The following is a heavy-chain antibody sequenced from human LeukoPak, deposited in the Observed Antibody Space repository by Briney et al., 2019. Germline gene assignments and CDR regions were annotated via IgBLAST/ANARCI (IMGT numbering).Heavy chain of an antibody. J-gene: IGHJ4*02. Sequence: GGSLRLSCAASGFTFSSYAMSWVRQAPGKGLEWVSAISGRGGSRYYADSVKGRFTISRDNSKNTLYLQMNSLRAEDTAVYYCAKDSSSWSSFDYWGQGTLVTVSS. CDR2: ISGRGGSR. CDR1: GFTFSSYA. V-gene: IGHV3-23*01. CDR3: AKDSSSWSSFDY. D-gene: IGHD6-13*01.